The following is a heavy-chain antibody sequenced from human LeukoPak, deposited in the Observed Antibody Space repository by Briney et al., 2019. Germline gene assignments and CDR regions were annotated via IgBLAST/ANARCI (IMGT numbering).Heavy chain of an antibody. Sequence: SETLSLTCAVYGGSFSGYYWSWIRQPPGKGLEWIGEINHSGSTSYNPSLKSRVTISVDTSKNQFSLKLSSVTAADTAVYYCARGKRVTTIRYFDYWGQGTLVTVSS. D-gene: IGHD4-11*01. CDR3: ARGKRVTTIRYFDY. V-gene: IGHV4-34*01. J-gene: IGHJ4*02. CDR1: GGSFSGYY. CDR2: INHSGST.